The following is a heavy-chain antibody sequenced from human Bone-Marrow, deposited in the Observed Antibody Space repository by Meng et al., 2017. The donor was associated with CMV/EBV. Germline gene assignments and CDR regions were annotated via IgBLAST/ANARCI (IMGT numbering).Heavy chain of an antibody. CDR2: IRYDGSNK. V-gene: IGHV3-30*02. CDR1: GFTFSSYG. CDR3: AREIAARLEADWFDP. J-gene: IGHJ5*02. D-gene: IGHD6-6*01. Sequence: GESLKISCAASGFTFSSYGMHWVRQAPGKGLEWVAFIRYDGSNKYYADSVKGRFTISRDNAKNSLYLQMNSLRAEDTAVYYCAREIAARLEADWFDPWGQGTLVTVSS.